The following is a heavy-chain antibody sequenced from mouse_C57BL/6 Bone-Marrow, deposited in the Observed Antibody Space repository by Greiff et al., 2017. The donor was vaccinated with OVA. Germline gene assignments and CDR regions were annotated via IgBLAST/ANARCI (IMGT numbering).Heavy chain of an antibody. D-gene: IGHD1-1*01. CDR1: GYTFTDYY. V-gene: IGHV1-26*01. CDR3: ARWVITTVVATRGYYAMDY. CDR2: INPNNGGT. J-gene: IGHJ4*01. Sequence: VQLQQSGPELVKPGASVKISCKASGYTFTDYYMNWVKQSHGKSLEWIGDINPNNGGTSYNQKFKGKATLTVDKSSSTAYMELRSLTSEDSAVYYCARWVITTVVATRGYYAMDYWGQGTSVTVSS.